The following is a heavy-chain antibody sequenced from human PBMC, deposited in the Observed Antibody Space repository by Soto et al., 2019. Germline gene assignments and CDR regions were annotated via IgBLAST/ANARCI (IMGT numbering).Heavy chain of an antibody. CDR1: GYTLTELS. CDR3: AGIAAAGSFDY. V-gene: IGHV1-2*02. D-gene: IGHD6-13*01. Sequence: ASVKVSCKVSGYTLTELSMHWVRQAPGQGLEWMGGINPKDGGTNYAQKFQGRVTMTRDTSISTAYMELSRLRSDDTAVYYCAGIAAAGSFDYWGQGTLVTVSS. CDR2: INPKDGGT. J-gene: IGHJ4*02.